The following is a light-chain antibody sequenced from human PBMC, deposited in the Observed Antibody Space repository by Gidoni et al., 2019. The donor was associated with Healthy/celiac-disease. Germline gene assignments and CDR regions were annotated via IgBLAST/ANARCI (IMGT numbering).Light chain of an antibody. V-gene: IGKV3-20*01. CDR1: QSVSSSY. J-gene: IGKJ4*01. CDR3: QQYGSSLLT. CDR2: GAS. Sequence: GTLSLSPGERATLSCRASQSVSSSYLAWYQQKPGQAPRLLIYGASSRATGIPDRFSGSGSGTDFTLTISRLEPEDFAVYYCQQYGSSLLTFGGGTKVEIK.